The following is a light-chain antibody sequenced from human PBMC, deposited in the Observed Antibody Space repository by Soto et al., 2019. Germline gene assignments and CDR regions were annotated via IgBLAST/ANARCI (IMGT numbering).Light chain of an antibody. CDR3: QQYGESRT. V-gene: IGKV3-20*01. Sequence: EIVLTQSPGTLSLSPGERATLSCRASQRVTSNYLAWYQQRPGQAPRLLIYAASSRATGIPDRFSGSGSGTDFTLTISRLEPEDFAVYRCQQYGESRTFGQG. J-gene: IGKJ1*01. CDR1: QRVTSNY. CDR2: AAS.